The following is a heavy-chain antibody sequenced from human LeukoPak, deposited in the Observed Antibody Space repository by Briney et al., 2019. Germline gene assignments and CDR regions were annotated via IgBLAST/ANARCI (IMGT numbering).Heavy chain of an antibody. CDR3: AREYYPDAFDI. CDR1: GGSFSGYY. CDR2: INHSGST. Sequence: SETLSLTCAVYGGSFSGYYWSWIRQPPGKGLEWIGEINHSGSTNYNPSLKSRVTISVDKSKNQFSLKLSSVTAADTAVYYCAREYYPDAFDIWGQGTMVTVSS. D-gene: IGHD3-10*01. J-gene: IGHJ3*02. V-gene: IGHV4-34*01.